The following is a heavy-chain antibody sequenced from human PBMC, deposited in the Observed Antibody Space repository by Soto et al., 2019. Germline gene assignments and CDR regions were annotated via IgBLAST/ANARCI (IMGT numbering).Heavy chain of an antibody. CDR3: ARRSDGYYYYHGMDV. CDR1: GFTVSSNY. V-gene: IGHV3-66*01. CDR2: IYSGGST. J-gene: IGHJ6*02. Sequence: EVQLVESGGGLVQPGGSLRLSCAASGFTVSSNYMSWVRQAPGKGLEWVSVIYSGGSTYYADSVKGRFTISRDNSKNTLYFLLYTLRAEDSAVYYCARRSDGYYYYHGMDVWGQGTTVTVSS.